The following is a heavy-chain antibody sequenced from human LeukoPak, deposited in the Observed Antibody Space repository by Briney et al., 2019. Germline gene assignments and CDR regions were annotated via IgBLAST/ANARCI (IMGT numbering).Heavy chain of an antibody. D-gene: IGHD5-18*01. CDR1: SGAMTSGDYY. Sequence: SVPLTLPCTLSSGAMTSGDYYWPRSRQTPGKDLVRTWNIYFTGSSTYSNPSLKSRVAISIDSSKNQFSLSLSSVTAADTGLYFCSRHGYWYGYPAEFDSLGQGTLVSVSS. CDR3: SRHGYWYGYPAEFDS. J-gene: IGHJ4*02. CDR2: IYFTGSS. V-gene: IGHV4-39*01.